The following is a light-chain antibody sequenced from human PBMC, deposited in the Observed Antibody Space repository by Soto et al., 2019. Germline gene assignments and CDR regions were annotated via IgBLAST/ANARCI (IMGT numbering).Light chain of an antibody. Sequence: QSALTQPPSASGSPGQSVTISCTGTSSDVGSFNYVSWYQQHPGKAPKLMIYEVSKRPSGVPERFSGSKSGNTASLTVSGLQAEDEADYFCGSYAGSSNGMFGGGTKLTVL. CDR1: SSDVGSFNY. J-gene: IGLJ3*02. V-gene: IGLV2-8*01. CDR2: EVS. CDR3: GSYAGSSNGM.